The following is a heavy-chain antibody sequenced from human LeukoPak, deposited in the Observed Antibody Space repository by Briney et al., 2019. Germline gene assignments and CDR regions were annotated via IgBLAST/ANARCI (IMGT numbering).Heavy chain of an antibody. CDR2: ISSSGSTI. CDR1: GFTFSDYY. V-gene: IGHV3-11*01. D-gene: IGHD6-6*01. CDR3: ARYSSSLYYYYYMDV. J-gene: IGHJ6*03. Sequence: GGSPRLSCAASGFTFSDYYMSWIRQAPGKGLEWVSYISSSGSTIYYADSVKGRFTISRDNAKNSLYLQMNSLRAEDTAVYYCARYSSSLYYYYYMDVWGKGTTVTVSS.